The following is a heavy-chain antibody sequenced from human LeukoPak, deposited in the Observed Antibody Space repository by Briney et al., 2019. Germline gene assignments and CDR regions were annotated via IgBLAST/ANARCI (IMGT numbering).Heavy chain of an antibody. J-gene: IGHJ4*02. CDR3: ARSIGVSVSSSWGFDY. CDR2: IYYSGST. V-gene: IGHV4-61*08. D-gene: IGHD6-13*01. Sequence: PSQTLSLTCAVSGGSISSGGYSWSWIRQPPGKGLEWIGYIYYSGSTNYNPSLKSRVTISVDTSKNQFSLKLSSVTAADTAVYYCARSIGVSVSSSWGFDYWGQGTLVTVSS. CDR1: GGSISSGGYS.